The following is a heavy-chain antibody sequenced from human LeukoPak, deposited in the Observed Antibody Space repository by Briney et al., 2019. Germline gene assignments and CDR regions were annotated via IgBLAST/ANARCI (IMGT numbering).Heavy chain of an antibody. CDR1: GFTFSSYS. J-gene: IGHJ3*02. Sequence: GGSLRLSCAASGFTFSSYSMNWVRQAPGKGLEWVSSISSSSSYIYYADLVKGRFTISRDNAKNSLYLQMNSLRAEDTAVYYCASREDAFDIWGQGTMVTVSS. V-gene: IGHV3-21*01. CDR3: ASREDAFDI. CDR2: ISSSSSYI.